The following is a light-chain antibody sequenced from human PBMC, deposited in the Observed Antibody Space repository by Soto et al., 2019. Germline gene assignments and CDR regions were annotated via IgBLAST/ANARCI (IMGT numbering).Light chain of an antibody. CDR3: QQYYTTPRWT. CDR2: SAS. V-gene: IGKV4-1*01. CDR1: QTVLFGSNNKNY. J-gene: IGKJ1*01. Sequence: DIVMTQCPDSLAVSLGERATINCKSSQTVLFGSNNKNYLAWYQKKPGQPHKLXXYSASTRESGVPDRFSGSGSGTDFTLTISSLQAADVAAYYCQQYYTTPRWTFGQGTKVDIK.